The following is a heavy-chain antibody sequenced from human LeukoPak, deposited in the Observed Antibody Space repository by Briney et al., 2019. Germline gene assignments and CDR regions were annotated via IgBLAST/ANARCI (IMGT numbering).Heavy chain of an antibody. CDR1: GYTFTGYY. CDR3: AREREPFDYYYYMDV. D-gene: IGHD1-26*01. Sequence: ASVKVSCKASGYTFTGYYIHWVRQAPGQGLEWMGWINPNSGGTNYAQNLQGRVTMTRDTSISTAYMELSSLRSDDTAVYYCAREREPFDYYYYMDVWGKGTTVIVSS. J-gene: IGHJ6*03. CDR2: INPNSGGT. V-gene: IGHV1-2*02.